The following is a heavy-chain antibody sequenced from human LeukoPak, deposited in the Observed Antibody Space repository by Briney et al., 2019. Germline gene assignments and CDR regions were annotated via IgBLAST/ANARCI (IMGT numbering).Heavy chain of an antibody. J-gene: IGHJ4*02. D-gene: IGHD1-26*01. CDR3: ARRGSYSYYY. V-gene: IGHV4-39*01. CDR2: IYYSGST. Sequence: SETLSLTCTVSGGSISSSSYYWGWIRQPPGKGLEWIGSIYYSGSTYYNPSLKSRVTISVDTSKNQFSLKLSSVTAADTAVYYCARRGSYSYYYWGQGTLVTVSS. CDR1: GGSISSSSYY.